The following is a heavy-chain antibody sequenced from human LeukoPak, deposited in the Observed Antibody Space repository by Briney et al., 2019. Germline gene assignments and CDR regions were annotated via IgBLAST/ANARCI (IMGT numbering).Heavy chain of an antibody. J-gene: IGHJ4*02. Sequence: SETLSLACMVSGGSISSSSYYWGWIRQPPGKGLEWIANIFHRGDTYYNPSLKSRATITVDTSKNQFSLKLSSVTAADTAVYYCARLVDYYDSRGYFDSWGQGTPVTVSS. V-gene: IGHV4-39*01. CDR2: IFHRGDT. D-gene: IGHD3-22*01. CDR3: ARLVDYYDSRGYFDS. CDR1: GGSISSSSYY.